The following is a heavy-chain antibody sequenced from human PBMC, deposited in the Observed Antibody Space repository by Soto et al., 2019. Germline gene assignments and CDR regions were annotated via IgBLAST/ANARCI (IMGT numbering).Heavy chain of an antibody. V-gene: IGHV4-34*01. CDR1: GGSFSGYY. J-gene: IGHJ5*02. CDR2: INHSGST. D-gene: IGHD3-22*01. Sequence: KPSETLSLTCAVYGGSFSGYYWSWIRQPPGKGLEWIGEINHSGSTNYNPSLKSRVTISVDTSKNQFSLKLSSVTAADTAVYYCARGELNYDSSGSGWFDPWGQGTLVTVSS. CDR3: ARGELNYDSSGSGWFDP.